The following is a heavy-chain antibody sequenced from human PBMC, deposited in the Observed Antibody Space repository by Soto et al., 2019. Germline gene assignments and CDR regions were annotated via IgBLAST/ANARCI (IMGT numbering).Heavy chain of an antibody. J-gene: IGHJ4*02. CDR3: ARDLYGGAGHAPIGD. D-gene: IGHD5-12*01. CDR2: IIPIFGTA. V-gene: IGHV1-69*01. CDR1: GGTFSSYA. Sequence: QVQLVQSGAEVKKPGSSVKVSCKASGGTFSSYAISWVRQAPGQGLEWMGGIIPIFGTANYAHKFQGRVTITADESTSTAYMEMSSLRSEDTAVYYCARDLYGGAGHAPIGDWGQGTLVTVSS.